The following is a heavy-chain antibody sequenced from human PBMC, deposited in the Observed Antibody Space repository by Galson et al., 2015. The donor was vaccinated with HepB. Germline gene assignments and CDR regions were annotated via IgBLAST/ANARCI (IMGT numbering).Heavy chain of an antibody. D-gene: IGHD3-22*01. J-gene: IGHJ4*02. CDR3: MTDYSYEGY. CDR2: IKSKSDGGAV. CDR1: GLSLSHAW. V-gene: IGHV3-15*07. Sequence: SLRLSCAASGLSLSHAWVNWDRQAPGKGLEWVGRIKSKSDGGAVDYAAPVKGRATISRDESKNTFFLEMSNLKTEDTAVYYCMTDYSYEGYWGQGTLVTVSS.